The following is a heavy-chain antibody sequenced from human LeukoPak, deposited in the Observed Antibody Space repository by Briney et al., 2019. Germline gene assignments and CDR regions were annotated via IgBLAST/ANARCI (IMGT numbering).Heavy chain of an antibody. V-gene: IGHV4-34*01. J-gene: IGHJ4*02. CDR3: ARGHIAAAGAAGY. CDR2: INHSGST. CDR1: GGSFSGYY. D-gene: IGHD6-13*01. Sequence: SETLSLTCAVYGGSFSGYYWSWIRQPPGKGLEWIGEINHSGSTNYNPSLKSRVTISVDTSKNQFSLKLSSVTAADTAVYYCARGHIAAAGAAGYWGQGTLVTVSS.